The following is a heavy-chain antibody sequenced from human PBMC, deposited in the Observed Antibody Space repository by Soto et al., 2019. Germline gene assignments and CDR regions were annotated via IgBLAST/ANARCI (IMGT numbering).Heavy chain of an antibody. J-gene: IGHJ4*01. CDR3: AKGGTTVVTDFDY. D-gene: IGHD4-17*01. V-gene: IGHV3-74*01. CDR2: INSDGSTT. Sequence: GGSLRLSCAASGFTFSGYWMHWVRQSPGKGLVWVSRINSDGSTTYYADSVKGRFTISRDKSKNTLFLQMNSLGAEDTALYYCAKGGTTVVTDFDYWGHGALVTVSS. CDR1: GFTFSGYW.